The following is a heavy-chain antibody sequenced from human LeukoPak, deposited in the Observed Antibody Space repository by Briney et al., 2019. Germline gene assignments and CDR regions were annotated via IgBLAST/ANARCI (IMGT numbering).Heavy chain of an antibody. CDR2: INPNSGNT. CDR3: ARGNYYEALGWFDP. Sequence: ASVKVSCKASGYTFTSYVINGVRQATGKGLEWMGWINPNSGNTGYAQKFQGRVTITRNTSLSTAYMELSSLRSEDTAVYYCARGNYYEALGWFDPWGQGALVTVSS. J-gene: IGHJ5*02. CDR1: GYTFTSYV. D-gene: IGHD3-22*01. V-gene: IGHV1-8*03.